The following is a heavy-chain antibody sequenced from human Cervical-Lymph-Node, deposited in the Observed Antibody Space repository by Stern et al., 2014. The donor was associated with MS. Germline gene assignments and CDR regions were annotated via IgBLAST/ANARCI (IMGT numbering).Heavy chain of an antibody. Sequence: QVQLVQSGGGVVQPGRSLRLSCAASGFTFSSYGMHWVRQAPGKGLEWVAVIWYDGSNKYYADSVKGRFTISRDNSKNTLYLQMNSLRAEDTAVYYCARDLALNGGSPDYWGQGTLVTVSS. CDR2: IWYDGSNK. CDR3: ARDLALNGGSPDY. D-gene: IGHD2-8*01. V-gene: IGHV3-33*01. J-gene: IGHJ4*02. CDR1: GFTFSSYG.